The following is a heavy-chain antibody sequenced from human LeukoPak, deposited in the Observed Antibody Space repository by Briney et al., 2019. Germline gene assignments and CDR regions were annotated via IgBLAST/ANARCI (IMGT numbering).Heavy chain of an antibody. V-gene: IGHV3-66*01. Sequence: GGSLRLSCAASGFTVSTNYMSWVRQAPGKGLEWVSVIYSGGSTYYADSVKGRFTISRDNSKNTLYLQMNSLRAEDTAMYYCARGFVRYSSGWDYFDYWGQGTLVTVSS. CDR3: ARGFVRYSSGWDYFDY. D-gene: IGHD6-25*01. J-gene: IGHJ4*02. CDR2: IYSGGST. CDR1: GFTVSTNY.